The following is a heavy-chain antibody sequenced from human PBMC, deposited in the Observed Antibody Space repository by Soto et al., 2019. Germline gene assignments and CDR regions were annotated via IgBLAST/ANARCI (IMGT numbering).Heavy chain of an antibody. V-gene: IGHV3-30-3*01. J-gene: IGHJ6*02. Sequence: QVQLVESGGGVVQPGRSLRLSCAASGFTFSSYAMHWVRQAPGKGLEWVAVISYDGSNKYYADSVKGRFTISRDNSKNTLYLQMNSLRAEDTAVYYCARVQGYSYGYVDYYYYGMDVWGHGTTVTVSS. D-gene: IGHD5-18*01. CDR3: ARVQGYSYGYVDYYYYGMDV. CDR2: ISYDGSNK. CDR1: GFTFSSYA.